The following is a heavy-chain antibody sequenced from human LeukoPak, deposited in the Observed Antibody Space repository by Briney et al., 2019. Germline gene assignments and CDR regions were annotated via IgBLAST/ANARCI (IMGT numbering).Heavy chain of an antibody. CDR3: AAEAYCGGDCYDAY. D-gene: IGHD2-21*02. V-gene: IGHV1-58*02. CDR2: IVVGSGNT. J-gene: IGHJ4*02. CDR1: GFTFTSSA. Sequence: SVKVSCKASGFTFTSSAMLWVRQARGQRLEWIGWIVVGSGNTNYAQKFQERVTITRDMSTSTAYMELSSLRSEDTAVDYCAAEAYCGGDCYDAYWGQGTLVTVSS.